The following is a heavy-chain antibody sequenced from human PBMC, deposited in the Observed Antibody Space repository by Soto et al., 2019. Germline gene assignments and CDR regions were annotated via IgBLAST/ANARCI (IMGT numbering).Heavy chain of an antibody. J-gene: IGHJ5*02. Sequence: PSETLSLTCTVSGGSISSYYWSWIRQPPGKGLEWIGYIYYSGSTNYNPSLKSRVTISVDTSKNQFSLKLSSVTAADTAVYYCARSSVLWFVETRPNWFDLWGQRTLVTGST. D-gene: IGHD3-10*01. V-gene: IGHV4-59*01. CDR3: ARSSVLWFVETRPNWFDL. CDR1: GGSISSYY. CDR2: IYYSGST.